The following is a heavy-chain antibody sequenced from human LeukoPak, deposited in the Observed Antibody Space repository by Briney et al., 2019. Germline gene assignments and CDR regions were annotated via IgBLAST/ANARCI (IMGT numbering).Heavy chain of an antibody. CDR1: GFTFSNYA. J-gene: IGHJ6*03. Sequence: GGSLRLSCVASGFTFSNYALSWVRQAPGKGLEWVSSIGGSVNATYYADSVKGRFTISRDNAKNSLYLQMKTVRAEDTALYYCARGVLTGIDYMDVWGKGTTVTVSS. D-gene: IGHD1-20*01. CDR3: ARGVLTGIDYMDV. CDR2: IGGSVNAT. V-gene: IGHV3-21*01.